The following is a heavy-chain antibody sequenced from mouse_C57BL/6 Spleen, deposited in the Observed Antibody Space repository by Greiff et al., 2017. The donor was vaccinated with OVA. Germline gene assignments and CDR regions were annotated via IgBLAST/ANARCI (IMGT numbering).Heavy chain of an antibody. J-gene: IGHJ4*01. Sequence: VQVVESGPELVKPGASVKISCKASGYAFSSSWMNWVKQRPGKGLEWIGRIYPGDGDTNYNGKFKGKATLTADKSSSTAYMQLSSLTSEDSAVYFCARNGRGPPMDYWGQGTTVTVSS. CDR3: ARNGRGPPMDY. CDR2: IYPGDGDT. CDR1: GYAFSSSW. V-gene: IGHV1-82*01. D-gene: IGHD1-1*01.